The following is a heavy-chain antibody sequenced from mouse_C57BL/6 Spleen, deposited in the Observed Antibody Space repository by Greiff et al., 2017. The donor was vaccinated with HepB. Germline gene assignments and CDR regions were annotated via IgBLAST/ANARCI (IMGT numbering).Heavy chain of an antibody. Sequence: EVLLQQSGPELVKPGASVKMSCKASGYTFTDYNMHWVKQSHGKSLEWIGYINPNNGGTSYNQNIKGRATLTVSKSTSTDYMELHSLTSEDAAVYNCARDGYTAMDYWGQGTSVTVSS. V-gene: IGHV1-22*01. CDR1: GYTFTDYN. CDR3: ARDGYTAMDY. J-gene: IGHJ4*01. CDR2: INPNNGGT. D-gene: IGHD2-3*01.